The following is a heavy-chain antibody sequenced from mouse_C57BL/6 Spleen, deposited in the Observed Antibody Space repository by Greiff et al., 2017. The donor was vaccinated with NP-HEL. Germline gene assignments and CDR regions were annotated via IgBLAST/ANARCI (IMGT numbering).Heavy chain of an antibody. J-gene: IGHJ2*01. V-gene: IGHV5-4*01. CDR3: ARDPVGYPFDY. CDR1: GFTFSSYA. CDR2: ISDGGSYT. D-gene: IGHD2-2*01. Sequence: EVQGVESGGGLVKPGGSLKLSCAASGFTFSSYAMSWVRQTPEKRLEWVATISDGGSYTYYPDNVKGRFTITRDNAKNNLYRQMSHLKSEDTAMYYCARDPVGYPFDYWGQGTTLTVSS.